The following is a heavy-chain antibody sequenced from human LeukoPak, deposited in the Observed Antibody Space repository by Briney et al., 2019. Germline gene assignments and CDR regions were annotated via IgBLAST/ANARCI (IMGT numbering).Heavy chain of an antibody. CDR1: GGSISSSSYY. D-gene: IGHD6-13*01. Sequence: SETLSLTCTVSGGSISSSSYYWGWIRQPPGKGLEWIGSIYYSGSTYYNPSLKSRVTISVDTSKNQFSLKLSSVTAADTAVYYCASTYSSSWYPYYYGMDVWGQGTTVTVSS. CDR2: IYYSGST. V-gene: IGHV4-39*01. CDR3: ASTYSSSWYPYYYGMDV. J-gene: IGHJ6*02.